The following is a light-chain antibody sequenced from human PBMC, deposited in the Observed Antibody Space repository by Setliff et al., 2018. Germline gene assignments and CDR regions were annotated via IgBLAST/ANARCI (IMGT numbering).Light chain of an antibody. CDR1: SSDVGSYDF. J-gene: IGLJ1*01. CDR3: SSYTSSSTYV. CDR2: DVS. Sequence: QSALTQPASVSGSPGQSITISCSGTSSDVGSYDFVPWYQQHAGKAPKLIIYDVSNRPSGVSNRFSGSKAGNTASLTISGLQADDEADYYCSSYTSSSTYVFGTGTKVTVL. V-gene: IGLV2-14*03.